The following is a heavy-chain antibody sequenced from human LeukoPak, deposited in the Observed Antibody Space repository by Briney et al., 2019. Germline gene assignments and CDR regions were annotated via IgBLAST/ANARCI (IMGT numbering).Heavy chain of an antibody. V-gene: IGHV3-23*01. CDR1: GSTFGGYP. CDR3: TTRLQHHFDY. Sequence: PGGSLRLSCAGFGSTFGGYPMNWVRQALGQGLDWVSTISDPHSGSQTHYADSVKGRFTISRDDSQNTVYLQMDSLRAEDTAVYYCTTRLQHHFDYWGQGTQVTVSS. D-gene: IGHD2-15*01. CDR2: ISDPHSGSQT. J-gene: IGHJ4*02.